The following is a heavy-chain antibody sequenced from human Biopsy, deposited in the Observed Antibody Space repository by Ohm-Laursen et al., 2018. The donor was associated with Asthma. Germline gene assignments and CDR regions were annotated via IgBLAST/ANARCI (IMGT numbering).Heavy chain of an antibody. J-gene: IGHJ5*02. D-gene: IGHD7-27*01. CDR2: INPNSGGT. V-gene: IGHV1-2*06. CDR3: ARGQKSPGDRWFDP. Sequence: SVKVSCKTSEYTFIGYHIHWVRQAPGQGLEWMGRINPNSGGTNYAQKFQGRVTMTSDTSISTAYMELSRLRSDDTALYYCARGQKSPGDRWFDPWGQGTLVTVSS. CDR1: EYTFIGYH.